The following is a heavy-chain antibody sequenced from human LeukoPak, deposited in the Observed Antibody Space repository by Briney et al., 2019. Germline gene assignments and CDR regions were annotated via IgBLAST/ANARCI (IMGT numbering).Heavy chain of an antibody. J-gene: IGHJ4*02. CDR2: INPNSGGT. D-gene: IGHD3-22*01. CDR3: ARGFYYDSSGYQVTY. CDR1: GYTFTGYY. V-gene: IGHV1-2*02. Sequence: GASVKVSCKASGYTFTGYYMHWVRQAPGQGLERMGWINPNSGGTNYAQKFQGRVTMTRDTSISTAYMELSRLRSDDTAVYYCARGFYYDSSGYQVTYWGQGTLVTVSS.